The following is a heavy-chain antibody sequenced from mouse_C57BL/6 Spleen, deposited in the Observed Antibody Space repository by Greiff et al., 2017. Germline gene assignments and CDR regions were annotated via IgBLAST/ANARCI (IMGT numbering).Heavy chain of an antibody. CDR3: AREGYARAMDY. D-gene: IGHD2-10*02. CDR1: GYTFTSYW. CDR2: IDPSDSYT. J-gene: IGHJ4*01. V-gene: IGHV1-50*01. Sequence: VQLQQPGAELVKPGASVKLSCKASGYTFTSYWMQWVKQRPGQGLEWIGEIDPSDSYTNYNQKFKGKATLTVDTSSSTAYMQLSSLTSEDSAVYYCAREGYARAMDYWGQGTSVTVSS.